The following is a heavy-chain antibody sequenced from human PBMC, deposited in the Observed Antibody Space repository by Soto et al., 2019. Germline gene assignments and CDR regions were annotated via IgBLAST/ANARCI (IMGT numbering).Heavy chain of an antibody. CDR2: ISYDGSNK. J-gene: IGHJ6*02. D-gene: IGHD1-26*01. V-gene: IGHV3-30*18. Sequence: GGSLRLSCAASGFTFSSYGMHWVRQAPGKGLEWVAVISYDGSNKYYADSVKGRFTISRDNSKNTLYLQMNSLRAEDTAVYYCAKDNRGGSYYDYYYGMDVWGQGTTVTVSS. CDR1: GFTFSSYG. CDR3: AKDNRGGSYYDYYYGMDV.